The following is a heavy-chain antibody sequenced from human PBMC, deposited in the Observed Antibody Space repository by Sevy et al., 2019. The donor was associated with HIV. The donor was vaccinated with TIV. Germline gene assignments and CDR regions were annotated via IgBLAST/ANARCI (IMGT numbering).Heavy chain of an antibody. D-gene: IGHD2-15*01. CDR1: GYTFTSYI. CDR2: ISPLNGDT. CDR3: ARGYCNGGNCSPGGF. V-gene: IGHV1-18*01. Sequence: PSVKVSCKTSGYTFTSYIISWVRQAPGQGLEWMGWISPLNGDTKYVQKFQGRVTMSIDTSRSTAYMDLRSLRSDDTAVYYCARGYCNGGNCSPGGFWGQGTLVTVSS. J-gene: IGHJ4*02.